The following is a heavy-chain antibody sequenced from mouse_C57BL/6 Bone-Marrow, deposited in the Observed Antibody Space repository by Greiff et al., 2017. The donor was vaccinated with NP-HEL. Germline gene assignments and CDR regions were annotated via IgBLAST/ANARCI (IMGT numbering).Heavy chain of an antibody. CDR1: GFSFNTYA. CDR3: VRYCNYESAMDY. CDR2: IRSKSNNYAT. D-gene: IGHD2-10*02. J-gene: IGHJ4*01. Sequence: EVKLVESGGGLVQPKGSLKLSCAASGFSFNTYAMNWVRQAPGKGLEWVARIRSKSNNYATYYADSVKDRFTISRDDSESMLYLQMNNLKTEDTAMYYCVRYCNYESAMDYWGQGTSVTVSS. V-gene: IGHV10-1*01.